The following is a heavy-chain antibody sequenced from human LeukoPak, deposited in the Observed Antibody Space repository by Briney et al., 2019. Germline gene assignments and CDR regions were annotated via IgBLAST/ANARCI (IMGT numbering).Heavy chain of an antibody. D-gene: IGHD6-13*01. CDR2: IYYSGST. J-gene: IGHJ4*02. CDR1: GGSISSYY. Sequence: SETLSLTCTVSGGSISSYYWSWIRQPPGKGLGWIGYIYYSGSTNYNPSLKSRVTISVDTSKNQFSLKLSSVTAANTAVYYCAREMRSSSWYEAGFDYWGQGTLVTVSS. V-gene: IGHV4-59*01. CDR3: AREMRSSSWYEAGFDY.